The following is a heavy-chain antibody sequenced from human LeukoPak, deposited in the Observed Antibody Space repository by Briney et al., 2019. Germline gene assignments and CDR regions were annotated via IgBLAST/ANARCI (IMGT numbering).Heavy chain of an antibody. J-gene: IGHJ4*02. Sequence: RASVKVSCKASGGTFSSYAISWVRQAPGRGLEWMGRIIPILGIANYAQKFQGRVTITADKSTSTAYMELSSLRSEDTAVYYCARDRLEAVFDYWGQGTLVTVSS. CDR1: GGTFSSYA. CDR3: ARDRLEAVFDY. D-gene: IGHD1-1*01. V-gene: IGHV1-69*04. CDR2: IIPILGIA.